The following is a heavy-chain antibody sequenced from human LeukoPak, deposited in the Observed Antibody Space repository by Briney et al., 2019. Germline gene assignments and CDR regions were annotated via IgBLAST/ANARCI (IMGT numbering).Heavy chain of an antibody. Sequence: SETLSLTCTVSGNSFGECYWSWVRQPAGKGLEWIGRIYTSGSTTYNPSLKSRVTMSVDTSKTQFSLNLMSVTAADTAVYYCATDPAFSNSHQGAFAYWGQGTRVTVST. CDR3: ATDPAFSNSHQGAFAY. D-gene: IGHD6-13*01. CDR2: IYTSGST. J-gene: IGHJ4*02. V-gene: IGHV4-4*07. CDR1: GNSFGECY.